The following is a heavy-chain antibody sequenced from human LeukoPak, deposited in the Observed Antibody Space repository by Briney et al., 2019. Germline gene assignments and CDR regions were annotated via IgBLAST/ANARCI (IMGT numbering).Heavy chain of an antibody. CDR1: GFTFASYA. CDR2: ISYDGDNK. V-gene: IGHV3-30-3*01. D-gene: IGHD3-22*01. Sequence: TSLRLSCATSGFTFASYAIQWVRQAPGKGLEWVAVISYDGDNKYYADSVKGRFTISRDNSKNTLYLQMNSLRAEDTAVYYCANTPHSSGFDAFDIWGQGTMVTVSS. J-gene: IGHJ3*02. CDR3: ANTPHSSGFDAFDI.